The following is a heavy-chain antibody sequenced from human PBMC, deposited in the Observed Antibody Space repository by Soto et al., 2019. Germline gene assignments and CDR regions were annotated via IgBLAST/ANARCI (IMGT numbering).Heavy chain of an antibody. Sequence: LRLSCAASGFTFDDYAMHWVRQAPGKGLEWVSGISWNSGSIGYADSVKGRFTISRDNAKNSLYLQMNSLRAEDTALYYCAKVGEAAAGYFDYWGQGTLVTVSS. CDR2: ISWNSGSI. D-gene: IGHD6-13*01. J-gene: IGHJ4*02. V-gene: IGHV3-9*01. CDR3: AKVGEAAAGYFDY. CDR1: GFTFDDYA.